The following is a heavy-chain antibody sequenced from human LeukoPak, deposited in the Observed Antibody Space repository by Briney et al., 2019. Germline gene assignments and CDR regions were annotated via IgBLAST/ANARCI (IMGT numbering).Heavy chain of an antibody. J-gene: IGHJ4*02. CDR3: ASNIAAAGYFDY. CDR1: GYSISSGYY. Sequence: SETLSLTCTVSGYSISSGYYWGWIRQPPGKGLEWIGSIYHSGSTYYNPSLKSRVTISVDTSKNQFSLKLSSVTAADTAVYYCASNIAAAGYFDYWGQGTLVTVSP. V-gene: IGHV4-38-2*02. CDR2: IYHSGST. D-gene: IGHD6-13*01.